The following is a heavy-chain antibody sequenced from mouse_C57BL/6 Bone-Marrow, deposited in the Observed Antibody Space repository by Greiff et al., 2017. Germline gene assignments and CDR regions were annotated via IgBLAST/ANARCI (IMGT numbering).Heavy chain of an antibody. CDR3: TSEVGYKGLGYGSMDD. V-gene: IGHV14-4*01. CDR1: GFNIKDDY. J-gene: IGHJ4*01. D-gene: IGHD2-2*01. CDR2: IDPENGAT. Sequence: EVQLQQSGAELVRPGASVKLSCTASGFNIKDDYMHWVKQRPEQGLEWIGWIDPENGATEYASKFQGKATITADTSSNTGYLQLSSLTSKDSAVYYGTSEVGYKGLGYGSMDDWGPGTTVTVSS.